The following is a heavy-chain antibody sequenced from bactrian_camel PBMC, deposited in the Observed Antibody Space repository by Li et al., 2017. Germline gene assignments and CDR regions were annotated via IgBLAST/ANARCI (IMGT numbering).Heavy chain of an antibody. CDR3: AEGRGSRGEHCYSLNY. J-gene: IGHJ4*01. V-gene: IGHV3S53*01. CDR2: MDSDGSA. CDR1: EYTYRRHC. D-gene: IGHD6*01. Sequence: QVQLVESGGGSVQAGGPLRLSCVASEYTYRRHCMGWFRQAPGKEREGVARMDSDGSASYADSVKGRFTISKDYVKNILYLQMNSLKLEDTAMYYCAEGRGSRGEHCYSLNYWGQGTQVTVSS.